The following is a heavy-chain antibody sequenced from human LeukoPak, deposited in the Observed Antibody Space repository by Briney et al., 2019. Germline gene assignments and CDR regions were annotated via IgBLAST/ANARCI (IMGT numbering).Heavy chain of an antibody. D-gene: IGHD6-19*01. Sequence: GGSLRLSCTASGFIFSSYSMNWVRQAPGKGLEWVSFISTSSSHIYYADSVRGRFTISRDNAKNSLYLQMNSLRAEDTAVYYCARQQWLDGAYYFDYWGRGTLVSVSS. J-gene: IGHJ4*02. CDR3: ARQQWLDGAYYFDY. CDR2: ISTSSSHI. CDR1: GFIFSSYS. V-gene: IGHV3-21*01.